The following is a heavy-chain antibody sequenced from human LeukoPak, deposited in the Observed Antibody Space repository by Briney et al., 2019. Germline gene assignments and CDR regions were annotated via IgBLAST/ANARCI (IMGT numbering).Heavy chain of an antibody. CDR1: GGSISSGGYY. CDR3: ARIDSSGYSNFDY. J-gene: IGHJ4*02. CDR2: IYYSGST. D-gene: IGHD3-22*01. Sequence: PSQTLSLTCTVSGGSISSGGYYWSWIRQHPGKGPEWIGYIYYSGSTYYNPSLKSRVTISVDTSKNQFSLKLSSVTAADTAVYYCARIDSSGYSNFDYWGQGTLVTVSS. V-gene: IGHV4-31*03.